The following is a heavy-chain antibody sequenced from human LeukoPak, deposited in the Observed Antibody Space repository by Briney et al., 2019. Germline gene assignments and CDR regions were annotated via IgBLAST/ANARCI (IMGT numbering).Heavy chain of an antibody. CDR1: GGSFTTYY. J-gene: IGHJ4*02. Sequence: SETLSLTCTVSGGSFTTYYWSWIRQPAGRGLEWIGHIDSSGTTNYNPSLKSRVTMSTDPSKNQFSLKLSSVTAADTAVYYCANYGVVLATYGSPSPFVYWGQGTLVTVSS. D-gene: IGHD3-16*01. V-gene: IGHV4-4*07. CDR2: IDSSGTT. CDR3: ANYGVVLATYGSPSPFVY.